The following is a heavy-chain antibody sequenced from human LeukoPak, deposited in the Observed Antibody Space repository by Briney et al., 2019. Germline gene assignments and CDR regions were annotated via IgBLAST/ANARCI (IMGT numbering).Heavy chain of an antibody. Sequence: GGSLRLSCAASGFTFDDYAMHWVRQAPGKGLEGVSGISWNSGSIVYADSVKGRFTISRDNAKNSLYLQMNSLRAEDTALYYCAKDSGSYYSNAEYFQHWGQGTLVTVSS. J-gene: IGHJ1*01. V-gene: IGHV3-9*01. D-gene: IGHD1-26*01. CDR2: ISWNSGSI. CDR3: AKDSGSYYSNAEYFQH. CDR1: GFTFDDYA.